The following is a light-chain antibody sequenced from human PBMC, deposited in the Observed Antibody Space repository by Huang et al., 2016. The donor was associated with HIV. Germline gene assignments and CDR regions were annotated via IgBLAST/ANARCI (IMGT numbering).Light chain of an antibody. CDR3: QQYGSSPRT. Sequence: EIVLTQSPGTLSLSPGERATLSCRASQSVSSNYLAWYRQKPGQAPRLLIYGASSRATAIPDRFSGSGSGTDFTLTISRLEPEDFAVYYCQQYGSSPRTFGRGTKVEIK. J-gene: IGKJ1*01. CDR2: GAS. V-gene: IGKV3-20*01. CDR1: QSVSSNY.